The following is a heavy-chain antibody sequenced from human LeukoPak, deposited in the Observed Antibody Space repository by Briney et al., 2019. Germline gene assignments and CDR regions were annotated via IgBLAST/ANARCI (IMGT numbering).Heavy chain of an antibody. V-gene: IGHV5-51*01. CDR3: ARLLLWFGELPYGMDV. D-gene: IGHD3-10*01. Sequence: PGESLRISCKGSGYSFTRYWIGWVRQMPGKGLEWMGIIYPGDSDTRYSPSFQGQVTISADKSISTAYLQWSSLKASDTAMYYCARLLLWFGELPYGMDVWGKGTTVTVSS. J-gene: IGHJ6*04. CDR1: GYSFTRYW. CDR2: IYPGDSDT.